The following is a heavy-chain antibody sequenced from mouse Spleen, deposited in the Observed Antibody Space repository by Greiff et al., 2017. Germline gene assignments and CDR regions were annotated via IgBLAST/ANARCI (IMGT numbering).Heavy chain of an antibody. V-gene: IGHV3-6*01. D-gene: IGHD1-1*02. Sequence: DVKLQESGPGLVKPSQSLSLTCSVTGYSITSGYYWNWIRQFPGNKLEWMGYISYDGSNNYNPSLKNRISITRDTSKNQFFLKLNSVTTEDTATYYCARGRNSRTIFDYWGQGTTLTVSS. J-gene: IGHJ2*01. CDR2: ISYDGSN. CDR3: ARGRNSRTIFDY. CDR1: GYSITSGYY.